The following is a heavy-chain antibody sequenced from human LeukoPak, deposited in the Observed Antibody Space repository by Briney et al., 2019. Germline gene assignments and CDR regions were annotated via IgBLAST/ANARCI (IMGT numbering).Heavy chain of an antibody. Sequence: PSETLSLTCTVSCGSISSYYWSWIRQPPGEGLEWIGYIYYSGSTNYNPSLKSRVTISVDTSKNQFSLKLSSVTAADTAVYYCARDLAKGFDYWGQGTLVTVSS. CDR2: IYYSGST. V-gene: IGHV4-59*01. J-gene: IGHJ4*02. CDR1: CGSISSYY. CDR3: ARDLAKGFDY.